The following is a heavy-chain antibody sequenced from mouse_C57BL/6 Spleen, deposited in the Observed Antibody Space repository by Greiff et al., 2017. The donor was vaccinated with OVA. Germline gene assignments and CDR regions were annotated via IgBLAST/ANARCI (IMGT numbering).Heavy chain of an antibody. J-gene: IGHJ2*01. V-gene: IGHV5-6*01. CDR2: ISSGGSYT. Sequence: VQLKESGGDLVKPGGSLKLSCAASGFTFSSYGMSWVRQTPDKRLEWVATISSGGSYTYYPDSVKGRFTISRDNAKNTLYLQMSSLKSEDTAMYYCARHPSSSAFDYWGQGTTLTVSS. CDR3: ARHPSSSAFDY. CDR1: GFTFSSYG. D-gene: IGHD6-1*01.